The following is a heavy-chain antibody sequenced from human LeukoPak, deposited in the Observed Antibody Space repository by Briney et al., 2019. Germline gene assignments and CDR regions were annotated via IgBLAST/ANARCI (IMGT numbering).Heavy chain of an antibody. CDR2: IHPDGGST. CDR1: GYTFNDYY. J-gene: IGHJ4*02. CDR3: ARAFNSIQPLDY. Sequence: ASVTVSCKASGYTFNDYYIYWVRQAPGHGLESMGYIHPDGGSTNYAQKFQGRVTMTSDMSTNTVYMELRSLRSEDTAMYYCARAFNSIQPLDYWGQGTLVTVSS. V-gene: IGHV1-46*02. D-gene: IGHD2-2*01.